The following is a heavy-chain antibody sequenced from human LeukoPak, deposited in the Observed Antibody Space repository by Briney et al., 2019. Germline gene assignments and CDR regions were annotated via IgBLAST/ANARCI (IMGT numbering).Heavy chain of an antibody. D-gene: IGHD5-12*01. CDR2: IRYDESNK. CDR3: ARDTTPIVATIF. CDR1: GFTFSRYG. V-gene: IGHV3-30*02. J-gene: IGHJ4*02. Sequence: RLXCAGSGFTFSRYGRHWVRQARGRGGEGVAFIRYDESNKFYADSVKGRFTVSRYNSKNTLYLQMNSLRAEDTAVYYCARDTTPIVATIFWGQGTLVTVSS.